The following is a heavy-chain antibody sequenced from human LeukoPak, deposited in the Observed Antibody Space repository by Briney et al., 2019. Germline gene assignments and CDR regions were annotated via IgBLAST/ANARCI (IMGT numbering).Heavy chain of an antibody. CDR1: GFTFSSYA. D-gene: IGHD3-10*01. Sequence: GGSLRLSCAASGFTFSSYAMSWVRQAPRKGLEWVSAISGSGGSTYYADSVKGRFTISRDNSKNTLYLQMNSLRAEDTAIYYCAKLVDGRFGELIDYWGQGTLVTVSS. CDR2: ISGSGGST. V-gene: IGHV3-23*01. CDR3: AKLVDGRFGELIDY. J-gene: IGHJ4*02.